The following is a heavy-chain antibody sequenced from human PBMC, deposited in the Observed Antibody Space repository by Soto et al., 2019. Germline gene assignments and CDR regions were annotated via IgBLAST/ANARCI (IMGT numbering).Heavy chain of an antibody. J-gene: IGHJ4*02. Sequence: QVQLVESGGAVGQPGGSLRLSCAASGFTFNKYGIHWVRQAPGKGLEWVAMIYYDGSYEYYSDFVKGRVTISRDNSKNTVDLLMNSLTVEDTGVYYCARDSSYGRVGYFDHWGRGALVIVSS. CDR2: IYYDGSYE. V-gene: IGHV3-33*01. CDR1: GFTFNKYG. CDR3: ARDSSYGRVGYFDH. D-gene: IGHD1-26*01.